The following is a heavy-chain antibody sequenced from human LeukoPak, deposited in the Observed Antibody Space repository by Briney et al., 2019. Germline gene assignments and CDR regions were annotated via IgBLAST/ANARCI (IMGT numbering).Heavy chain of an antibody. CDR1: GFTFSSYQ. V-gene: IGHV3-48*03. CDR3: ARIYSSGRGNDALDI. J-gene: IGHJ3*02. CDR2: ITSTGTNI. Sequence: SGGSLRLSCAASGFTFSSYQMTWVRQAPGKGLQWVSYITSTGTNIHYADSVKGRFTISRDNANNSLFLQMNSLRAEDTAVYYCARIYSSGRGNDALDIWGQGTMVSVSS. D-gene: IGHD6-19*01.